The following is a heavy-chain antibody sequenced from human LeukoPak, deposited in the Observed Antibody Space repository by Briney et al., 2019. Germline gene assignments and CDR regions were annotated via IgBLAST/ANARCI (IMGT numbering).Heavy chain of an antibody. V-gene: IGHV3-21*01. CDR2: ISSSSYI. CDR3: ARDRDSYGYGFDY. J-gene: IGHJ4*02. D-gene: IGHD5-18*01. Sequence: GGSLRLSCAASGFTFSSYSMNWVRQAPGKGLEWVSSISSSSYIYYADSVKGRFTISRDNAKNSLYLQMNSLRAEDTAVYYCARDRDSYGYGFDYWGQGTLVTVSS. CDR1: GFTFSSYS.